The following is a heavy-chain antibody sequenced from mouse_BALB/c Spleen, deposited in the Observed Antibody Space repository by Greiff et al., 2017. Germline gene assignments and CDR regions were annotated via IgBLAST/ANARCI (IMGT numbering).Heavy chain of an antibody. Sequence: VQVVESGPGLVQPSQSLSITCTVSGFSLTSYGVHWVRQSPGKGLEWLGVIWSGGSTDYNAAFISRLSISKDNSKSQVFFKMNSLQANDTAIYYCARNSPYGNLYYFDYWGQGTTLTVSS. CDR2: IWSGGST. J-gene: IGHJ2*01. CDR3: ARNSPYGNLYYFDY. CDR1: GFSLTSYG. D-gene: IGHD2-1*01. V-gene: IGHV2-2*02.